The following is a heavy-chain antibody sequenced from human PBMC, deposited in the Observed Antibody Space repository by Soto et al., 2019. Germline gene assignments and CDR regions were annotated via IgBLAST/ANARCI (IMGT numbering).Heavy chain of an antibody. Sequence: SETLSLTCTVSGGSISSGDYYWSWIRQPPGKGLEWIGNINYSGSTSYNPSLKSRVTISADMSKNHFSLKLSSVTAADTAVYYCARAPNTHYYDSSSNSYGVTAFDLWGQGTMVTVSS. CDR1: GGSISSGDYY. D-gene: IGHD3-22*01. V-gene: IGHV4-30-4*01. CDR3: ARAPNTHYYDSSSNSYGVTAFDL. J-gene: IGHJ3*01. CDR2: INYSGST.